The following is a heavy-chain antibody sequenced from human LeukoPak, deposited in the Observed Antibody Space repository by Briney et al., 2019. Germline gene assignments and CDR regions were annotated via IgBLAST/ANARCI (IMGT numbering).Heavy chain of an antibody. D-gene: IGHD1-26*01. J-gene: IGHJ4*02. CDR3: ASIRSGSYYFDY. CDR1: GFTFSSYD. V-gene: IGHV3-13*01. Sequence: GGSLRLSCAASGFTFSSYDMPWVRHATGKGLEWVSAIGTAGDTYYPGSVKGRFTISRENAKNSLYLQMNSLRAGDTAVYYCASIRSGSYYFDYWGQGTLVTVSS. CDR2: IGTAGDT.